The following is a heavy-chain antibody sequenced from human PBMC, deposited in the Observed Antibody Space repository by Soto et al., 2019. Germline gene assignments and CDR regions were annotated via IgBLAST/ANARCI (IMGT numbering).Heavy chain of an antibody. V-gene: IGHV3-30*18. D-gene: IGHD1-1*01. CDR1: GFTLSSYG. Sequence: ESGGGVVQPGRSLRLSCAASGFTLSSYGMHWVRQAPGKGLEWVAVISYDGSNKYYADSVKGRFTISRDNSKNTLYLQMNSLRAEDTAVYYCAKRVESNRYYFDYWGQGTLVTVSS. CDR2: ISYDGSNK. J-gene: IGHJ4*02. CDR3: AKRVESNRYYFDY.